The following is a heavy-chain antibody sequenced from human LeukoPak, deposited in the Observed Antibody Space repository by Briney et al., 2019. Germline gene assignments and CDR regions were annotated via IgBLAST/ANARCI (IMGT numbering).Heavy chain of an antibody. D-gene: IGHD3-22*01. Sequence: PSETLSLTCTVSGGSISVYYWSWIRHPPGKGLEWIGYIYYSGSTNYNPSLKSRVTISVDTSKNQFSLKLSSVTAADTAVYYCARHSKYYYDSSGSYVGYFQHWGQGTLATVSS. CDR3: ARHSKYYYDSSGSYVGYFQH. J-gene: IGHJ1*01. V-gene: IGHV4-59*08. CDR1: GGSISVYY. CDR2: IYYSGST.